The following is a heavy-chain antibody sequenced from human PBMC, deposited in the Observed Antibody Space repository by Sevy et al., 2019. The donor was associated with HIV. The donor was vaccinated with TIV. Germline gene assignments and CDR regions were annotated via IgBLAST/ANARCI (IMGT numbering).Heavy chain of an antibody. D-gene: IGHD2-15*01. J-gene: IGHJ4*02. CDR3: GRGPALPPRGY. Sequence: GGSLRLSCAASGFGFSNYWMHWVRQVPGKGLVWVSRINSDGSSTSYADFVKSRFTISRDNAENTLYLHVNSVKAEDKARYCCGRGPALPPRGYWGQGTLVTVSS. V-gene: IGHV3-74*01. CDR2: INSDGSST. CDR1: GFGFSNYW.